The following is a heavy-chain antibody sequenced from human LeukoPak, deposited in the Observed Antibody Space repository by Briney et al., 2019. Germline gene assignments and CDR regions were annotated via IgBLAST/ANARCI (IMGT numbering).Heavy chain of an antibody. CDR1: GLSFSSYA. V-gene: IGHV3-23*01. CDR3: AKDGRDSSGWYRNYYDY. CDR2: TSAGGSGT. Sequence: GGSLRLSCAASGLSFSSYAMSWVRQAPGKGLEWVSVTSAGGSGTYYADSVKGRFTISRDNSKNTLYLQMNSLRAEDTAVYYCAKDGRDSSGWYRNYYDYWGQGTLVTVSS. D-gene: IGHD6-19*01. J-gene: IGHJ4*02.